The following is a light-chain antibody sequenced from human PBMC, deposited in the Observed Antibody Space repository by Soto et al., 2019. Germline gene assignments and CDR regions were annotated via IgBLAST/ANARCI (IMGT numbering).Light chain of an antibody. CDR2: RAS. CDR3: QQSYTSPFT. V-gene: IGKV1-39*01. CDR1: QAINGY. Sequence: DIQMTQSPSSLSASAGDRVTITCRASQAINGYLNWYQQKRGKAPKLLIFRASTLHSEVPSRFSGSGSGTVFTLTISGLQPEDLGTYYCQQSYTSPFTFGQGTRLEI. J-gene: IGKJ2*01.